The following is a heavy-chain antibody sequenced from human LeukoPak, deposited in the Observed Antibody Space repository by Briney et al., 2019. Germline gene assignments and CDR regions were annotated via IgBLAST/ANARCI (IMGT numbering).Heavy chain of an antibody. V-gene: IGHV1-18*01. CDR3: ARVHYDILTGYSYFDY. Sequence: ASVKVSCKASGYTFTSYGISWVRQAPGQGLEWMGWISAYNDNTNYAQKLQGRVTMTTDTSTSTAYMELRSLRSDDAAVYYCARVHYDILTGYSYFDYWGQGTLVTVSS. CDR2: ISAYNDNT. J-gene: IGHJ4*02. D-gene: IGHD3-9*01. CDR1: GYTFTSYG.